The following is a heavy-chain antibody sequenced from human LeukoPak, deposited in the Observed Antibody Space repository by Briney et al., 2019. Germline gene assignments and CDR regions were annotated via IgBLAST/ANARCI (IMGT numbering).Heavy chain of an antibody. J-gene: IGHJ2*01. CDR1: GGSINNYY. CDR3: ARSLGLGRFDL. D-gene: IGHD1-26*01. CDR2: IYTRGST. Sequence: PSETLSLTCTVSGGSINNYYWSWIRQPAGKGLEWIGRIYTRGSTNYNPSLKSRVTMSVDTSKNQFSLKLTSVAAADTAVYFCARSLGLGRFDLWGRGTLVTVSS. V-gene: IGHV4-4*07.